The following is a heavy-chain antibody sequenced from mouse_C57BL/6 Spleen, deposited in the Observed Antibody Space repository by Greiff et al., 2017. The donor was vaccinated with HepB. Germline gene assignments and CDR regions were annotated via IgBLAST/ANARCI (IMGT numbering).Heavy chain of an antibody. J-gene: IGHJ3*01. Sequence: DVKLVESGGGLVKPGGSLKLSCAASGFTFSSYTMSWVRQTPEKRLEWVATISGGGGNTYYPDSVKGRFTISRDNAKNTLYLQMSSLRPEDTSLYYCARQNWDWLAYWGPGTLITVSA. CDR1: GFTFSSYT. D-gene: IGHD4-1*01. CDR2: ISGGGGNT. V-gene: IGHV5-9*01. CDR3: ARQNWDWLAY.